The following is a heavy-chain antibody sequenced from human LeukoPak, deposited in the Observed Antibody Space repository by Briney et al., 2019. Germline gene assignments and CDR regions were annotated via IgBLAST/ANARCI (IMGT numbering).Heavy chain of an antibody. J-gene: IGHJ4*02. V-gene: IGHV4-4*02. Sequence: SETLSLTCAVSGGSISGPNWWSWVRPPPGKGLEWIGEFHHSGSTNYKPSLKSRVTISIDKSNNQYSLKLTSVTDADTAVYYGARSGAFAVEYWGRGSLVTVSS. CDR1: GGSISGPNW. CDR2: FHHSGST. CDR3: ARSGAFAVEY. D-gene: IGHD1-26*01.